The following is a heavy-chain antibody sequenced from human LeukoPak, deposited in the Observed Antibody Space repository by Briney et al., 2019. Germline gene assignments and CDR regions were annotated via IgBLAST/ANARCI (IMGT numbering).Heavy chain of an antibody. CDR2: IFYSGST. V-gene: IGHV4-39*07. Sequence: SETLSLTCTVSSGSISTSNYYWGWVRQPPGKALEWIGNIFYSGSTYYSPSLKSRVTISLDTSRNQFSLKLNSVTAADTAVYYCARLKKLLLWFGELSGGHFDYWGQGTLVTVSS. J-gene: IGHJ4*02. D-gene: IGHD3-10*01. CDR1: SGSISTSNYY. CDR3: ARLKKLLLWFGELSGGHFDY.